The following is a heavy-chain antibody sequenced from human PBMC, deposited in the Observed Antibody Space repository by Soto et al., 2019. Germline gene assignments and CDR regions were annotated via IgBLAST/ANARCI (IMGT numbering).Heavy chain of an antibody. J-gene: IGHJ2*01. CDR2: ISAYNGNT. D-gene: IGHD6-13*01. CDR1: GYTFTSYG. CDR3: ARGRGDDDRYSSHRRYFDL. Sequence: QVQLVQSGAEVKKPGASVKVSCKASGYTFTSYGISWVRQAPGQGLEWMGWISAYNGNTNYAQKLQGRVTMTTATSTRTAYMERRSLRSDATAVYYWARGRGDDDRYSSHRRYFDLWGRGTLVTVSS. V-gene: IGHV1-18*01.